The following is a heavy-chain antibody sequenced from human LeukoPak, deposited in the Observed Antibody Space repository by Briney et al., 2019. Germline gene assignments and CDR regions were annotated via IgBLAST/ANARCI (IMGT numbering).Heavy chain of an antibody. V-gene: IGHV3-30*02. CDR2: IRYDGSNK. D-gene: IGHD5-18*01. CDR3: AKDRYLDTAMVYVSNLFDY. Sequence: GGSLRPSCAASGFTFSSSGMHCVRQAPGKGLEWVAFIRYDGSNKYYADSVKGRFTISRDNSKNTLYLQMNSRRAEDTAVYYCAKDRYLDTAMVYVSNLFDYWGQGTLVTVSS. J-gene: IGHJ4*02. CDR1: GFTFSSSG.